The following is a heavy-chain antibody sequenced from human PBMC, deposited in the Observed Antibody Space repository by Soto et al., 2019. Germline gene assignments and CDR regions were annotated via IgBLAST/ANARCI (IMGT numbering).Heavy chain of an antibody. V-gene: IGHV1-69*01. CDR3: ASGASRWYPYFFDS. Sequence: QEQVVQSGAEVRKPGSSVKLSCKASEGTFNSYAIAWVRQAPGQGLEWMGGIIPYYNTLNYAQKFQARVTITADDSTNTVYMELSSLRSDDTAVYFCASGASRWYPYFFDSWAQGTLVTVSS. CDR2: IIPYYNTL. CDR1: EGTFNSYA. D-gene: IGHD6-13*01. J-gene: IGHJ4*02.